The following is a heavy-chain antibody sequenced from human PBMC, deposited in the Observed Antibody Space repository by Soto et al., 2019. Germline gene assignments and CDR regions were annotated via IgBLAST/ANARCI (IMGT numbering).Heavy chain of an antibody. D-gene: IGHD6-19*01. Sequence: EVQLVESGGGLVKPGGSLRLSCAASGFTFSSYSMNWVRQAPGKGLEWVSSISSSSSYIYYADSVKGRFTISRDNAKNSLYLQMNSLRAEDTAVYYCASDNLLTGYSSGWYFSWGQGTLVTFSS. V-gene: IGHV3-21*01. CDR2: ISSSSSYI. J-gene: IGHJ4*02. CDR3: ASDNLLTGYSSGWYFS. CDR1: GFTFSSYS.